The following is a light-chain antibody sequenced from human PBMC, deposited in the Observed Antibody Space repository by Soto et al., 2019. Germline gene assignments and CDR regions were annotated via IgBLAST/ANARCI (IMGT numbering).Light chain of an antibody. Sequence: QAVLTQSSSASASLGSSVKLTCTLSSGHNTYIIAWHQQQPGKAPRYLMKVEDSGSYNKGRGVPDRFSGSSSGADRYLTIYNLQFEDEADYYCETWDSNTRVFGGGTQLTVL. J-gene: IGLJ2*01. CDR2: VEDSGSY. CDR1: SGHNTYI. V-gene: IGLV4-60*02. CDR3: ETWDSNTRV.